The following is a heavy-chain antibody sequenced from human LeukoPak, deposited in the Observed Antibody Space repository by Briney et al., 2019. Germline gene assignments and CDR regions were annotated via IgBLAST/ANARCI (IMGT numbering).Heavy chain of an antibody. CDR2: IYFSGNT. D-gene: IGHD2-2*03. Sequence: PSETLSLPCTVSGVSIRSTSYYWGWIRQPPGKGLEWIGSIYFSGNTYYNPSLKTRVTISIDTSKNQFSLKLTSVTAADTAIFYCASGYFVHTFDFLGQGTLGTVSS. CDR3: ASGYFVHTFDF. CDR1: GVSIRSTSYY. J-gene: IGHJ4*02. V-gene: IGHV4-39*01.